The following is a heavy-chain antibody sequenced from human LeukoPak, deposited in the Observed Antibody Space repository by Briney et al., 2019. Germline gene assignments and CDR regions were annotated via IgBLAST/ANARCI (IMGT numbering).Heavy chain of an antibody. CDR3: ARDSWFGELRFDP. V-gene: IGHV1-18*01. D-gene: IGHD3-10*01. J-gene: IGHJ5*02. Sequence: GASVKVFCKASGGTFTSYGISWVRQAPGQGLEWMGWISAYNGNTNYAQKLQGRVTMTTDTSTSTAYMELRSLRSDDTAVYYCARDSWFGELRFDPWGQGTLVTVSS. CDR1: GGTFTSYG. CDR2: ISAYNGNT.